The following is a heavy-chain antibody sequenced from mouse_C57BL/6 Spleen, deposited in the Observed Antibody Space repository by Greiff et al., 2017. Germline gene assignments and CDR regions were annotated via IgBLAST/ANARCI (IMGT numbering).Heavy chain of an antibody. J-gene: IGHJ3*01. V-gene: IGHV3-1*01. Sequence: EVQLQQSGPGMVKPSQSLSLTCTVTGYSITSGYDWHWIRHFPGNKLEWMGYISYSGSTNYNPSLKSRISITHDTSKNHFFLKLNSVTTEDTATXYGARGDGYYEFAYWGQGTLVTVSA. D-gene: IGHD2-3*01. CDR3: ARGDGYYEFAY. CDR1: GYSITSGYD. CDR2: ISYSGST.